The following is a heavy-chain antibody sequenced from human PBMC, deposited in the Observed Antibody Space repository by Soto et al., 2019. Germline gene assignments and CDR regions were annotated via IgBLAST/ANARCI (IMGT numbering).Heavy chain of an antibody. Sequence: SETLSLTCTVSGYSISSGYHWAWIRQPPGKGLEWLGSVHYSGNTYYNPSLKSRLTISVDKSKNQFSLNLSSVTAADTAVYYCARQDRAVAEGRWFDPRGQGTLATVSS. D-gene: IGHD6-19*01. CDR3: ARQDRAVAEGRWFDP. J-gene: IGHJ5*02. V-gene: IGHV4-38-2*02. CDR2: VHYSGNT. CDR1: GYSISSGYH.